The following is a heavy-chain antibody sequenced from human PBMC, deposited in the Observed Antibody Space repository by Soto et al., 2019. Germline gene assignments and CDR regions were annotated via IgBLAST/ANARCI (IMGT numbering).Heavy chain of an antibody. V-gene: IGHV1-2*04. J-gene: IGHJ4*02. CDR3: ARDEGIAAAGTSYFDY. CDR1: GYTFTGYY. D-gene: IGHD6-13*01. Sequence: ASVKVSCKASGYTFTGYYMHWVRQAPGQGLEWMGWINPNSGGTNYAQKFQGWVTMTRDTSISTAYMELSRLRSDDTAVYYCARDEGIAAAGTSYFDYWGQGTLVTVSS. CDR2: INPNSGGT.